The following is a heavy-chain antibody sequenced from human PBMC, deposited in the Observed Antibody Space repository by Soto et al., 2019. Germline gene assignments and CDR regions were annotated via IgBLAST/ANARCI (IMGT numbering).Heavy chain of an antibody. CDR3: ARSIAVAGLDY. D-gene: IGHD6-19*01. J-gene: IGHJ4*02. CDR1: GFTLTSYS. Sequence: QVQLVESGGGVVQPGGSLRLSCGVSGFTLTSYSVHWVRQAPGKGLEWLGVISYDGNKKYYGDSVKGRFSISIDTSKNTVNLQMNSLRPEDTAVYYCARSIAVAGLDYWGQGTLVTVSS. CDR2: ISYDGNKK. V-gene: IGHV3-30-3*01.